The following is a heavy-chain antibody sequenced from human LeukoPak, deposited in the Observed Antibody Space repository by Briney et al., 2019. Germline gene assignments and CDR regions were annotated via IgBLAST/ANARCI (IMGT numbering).Heavy chain of an antibody. CDR3: AKDGTRDSVSHFDY. V-gene: IGHV3-23*01. Sequence: GGSLRLSCAASGFTFSSYGMSWVRQAPGKGLEWVSAISGSGGSTYYADSVKGRFTISRDNSKNTLYLQMNSLRAEDTAVYYCAKDGTRDSVSHFDYWGQGTLVTVSS. CDR2: ISGSGGST. J-gene: IGHJ4*02. CDR1: GFTFSSYG. D-gene: IGHD1-1*01.